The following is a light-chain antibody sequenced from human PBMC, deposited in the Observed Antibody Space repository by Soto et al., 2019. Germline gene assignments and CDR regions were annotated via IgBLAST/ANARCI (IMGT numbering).Light chain of an antibody. J-gene: IGLJ2*01. V-gene: IGLV1-40*01. CDR3: QSYDSSLSGFVV. CDR1: SSNIGAGYD. CDR2: GNS. Sequence: QSVLTQPPSVSGAPGQRVTISCTGSSSNIGAGYDVHWYQQLPGTAPKLLIYGNSNRPSGVPDRFSGSKSGTSASLAITGLRAEGEADYYCQSYDSSLSGFVVFGGGPKLTAL.